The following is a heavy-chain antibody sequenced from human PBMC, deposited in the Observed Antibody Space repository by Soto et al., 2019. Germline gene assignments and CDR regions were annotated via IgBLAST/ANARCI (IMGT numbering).Heavy chain of an antibody. Sequence: ASVKVSCKISGYTLNDFSMRWLRQTPGKGLEWMGGYEPEDGTMLYAQRFQGRVTMTEDTSTDTAYMEFRGLRSEDTAIYYCAIGVAATGIFDYWGQGTLVTVSS. V-gene: IGHV1-24*01. CDR3: AIGVAATGIFDY. D-gene: IGHD6-13*01. J-gene: IGHJ4*02. CDR1: GYTLNDFS. CDR2: YEPEDGTM.